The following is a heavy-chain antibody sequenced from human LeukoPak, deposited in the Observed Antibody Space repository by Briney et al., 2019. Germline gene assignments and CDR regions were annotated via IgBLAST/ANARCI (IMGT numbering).Heavy chain of an antibody. V-gene: IGHV1-69*13. J-gene: IGHJ4*02. CDR3: ARLSGSGWLQFYFDY. CDR1: GVNFSSYA. CDR2: IIPIFGTA. Sequence: ASVNVSCKASGVNFSSYAISWVRQATGQGLEWMGGIIPIFGTANYAQKFQGRVTITADESTSTAYMELSSLRSEDTAVYYCARLSGSGWLQFYFDYWGQGTLVTVSS. D-gene: IGHD5-24*01.